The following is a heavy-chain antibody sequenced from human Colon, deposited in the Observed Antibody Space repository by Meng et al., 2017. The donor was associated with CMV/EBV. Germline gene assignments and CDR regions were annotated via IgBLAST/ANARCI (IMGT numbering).Heavy chain of an antibody. Sequence: GESLKISCAASGFTFSSYWMSWVRQAPGKGLEWVANIKQDGSEKYYVDSVEGRFTISRDNAKNSVLLQMSSLRVEDTAVYYCARNRADGDYNSHWGQGTLVTVSS. D-gene: IGHD4-17*01. CDR1: GFTFSSYW. CDR3: ARNRADGDYNSH. J-gene: IGHJ4*01. CDR2: IKQDGSEK. V-gene: IGHV3-7*01.